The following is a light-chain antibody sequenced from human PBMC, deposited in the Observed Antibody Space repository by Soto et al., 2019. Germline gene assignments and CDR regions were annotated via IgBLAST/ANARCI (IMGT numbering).Light chain of an antibody. CDR3: SSFTSTSTHV. V-gene: IGLV2-14*03. CDR2: NVS. Sequence: QSALTQPASVSGSPGQSITISCTGTSSDVGGYKSASWYQQHPGKAPKLLIYNVSNRPSGISDRFSGSWSGDTASLTISGLQAEDEADYYCSSFTSTSTHVFGTGTKVTVL. J-gene: IGLJ1*01. CDR1: SSDVGGYKS.